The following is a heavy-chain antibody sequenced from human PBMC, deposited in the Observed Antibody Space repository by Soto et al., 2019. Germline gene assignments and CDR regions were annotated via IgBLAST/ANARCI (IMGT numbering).Heavy chain of an antibody. Sequence: ASVKVSCKASGYTFLSHAMHWVRQAPGQRLEWMGWINAGNGNTKYSQKFQGRVTITRDTSASTGYMELSSLRSEDTAVYYCARDPGYSYGYGLGYWGQG. V-gene: IGHV1-3*01. D-gene: IGHD5-18*01. CDR1: GYTFLSHA. CDR3: ARDPGYSYGYGLGY. J-gene: IGHJ4*02. CDR2: INAGNGNT.